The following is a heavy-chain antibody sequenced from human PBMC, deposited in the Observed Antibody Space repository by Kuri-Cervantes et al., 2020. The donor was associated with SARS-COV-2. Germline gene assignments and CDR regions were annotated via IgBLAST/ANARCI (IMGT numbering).Heavy chain of an antibody. J-gene: IGHJ6*03. CDR1: GYTFTSYG. Sequence: ASVKVSCKASGYTFTSYGISWVRQAPGQGLEWMGWISAYNGNTNYAQKFQGRVTMTRNTSISTAYMELSSLRSEDTAVYYCARGLQRLHTFFDFWSGYSSETMDVWGKGTTVTVSS. V-gene: IGHV1-18*01. D-gene: IGHD3-3*01. CDR3: ARGLQRLHTFFDFWSGYSSETMDV. CDR2: ISAYNGNT.